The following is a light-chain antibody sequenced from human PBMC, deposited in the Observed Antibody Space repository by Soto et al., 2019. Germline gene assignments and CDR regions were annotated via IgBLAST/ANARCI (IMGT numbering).Light chain of an antibody. J-gene: IGKJ5*01. CDR1: QSISRTY. Sequence: IVFAQSPRTLSLSPGERATLTCRASQSISRTYLAWYQQKPVHAPRLLIYATSSRATGIPDRLSGSGSGTDFTLTISSIEPEDFAVYYCQQRSNTITFGQGTRLEIK. V-gene: IGKV3D-20*02. CDR3: QQRSNTIT. CDR2: ATS.